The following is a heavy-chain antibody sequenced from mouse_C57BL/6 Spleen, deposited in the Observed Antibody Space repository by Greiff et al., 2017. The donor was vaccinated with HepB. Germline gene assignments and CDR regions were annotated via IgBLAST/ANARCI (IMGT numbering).Heavy chain of an antibody. CDR3: ARETAQAYYAMDY. J-gene: IGHJ4*01. CDR1: GYTFTSYW. Sequence: QVQLQQPGAELVKPGASVKLSCKTSGYTFTSYWMHWVKQRPGQGLEWIGMIHPNSGSTNYNEKFKSTATLTVDKSSSTAYMKLSSLTSEDSAVYYCARETAQAYYAMDYWGQGTSVTVSS. D-gene: IGHD3-2*02. CDR2: IHPNSGST. V-gene: IGHV1-64*01.